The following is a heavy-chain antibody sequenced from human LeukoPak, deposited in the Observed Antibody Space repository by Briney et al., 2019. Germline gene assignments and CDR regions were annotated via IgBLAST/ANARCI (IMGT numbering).Heavy chain of an antibody. D-gene: IGHD6-6*01. Sequence: SETLSLTCAVYGGSFSGYYWSWIRQPPGKGLEWIGEINHSGSTNYNPSLKSRVTISVDTSKNQFSLKLSSVTAADTAVYYCASSSSSLFEVSFEYFQHWGQGTLVTVSS. CDR3: ASSSSSLFEVSFEYFQH. CDR1: GGSFSGYY. CDR2: INHSGST. J-gene: IGHJ1*01. V-gene: IGHV4-34*01.